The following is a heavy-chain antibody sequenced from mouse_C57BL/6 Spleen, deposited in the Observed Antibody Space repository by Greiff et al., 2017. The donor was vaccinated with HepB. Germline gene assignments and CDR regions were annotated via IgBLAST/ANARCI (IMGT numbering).Heavy chain of an antibody. CDR1: GYAFTNYL. V-gene: IGHV1-54*01. CDR2: INPGSGGT. D-gene: IGHD2-1*01. J-gene: IGHJ4*01. Sequence: QVQLKESGAELVRPGTSVKVSCKASGYAFTNYLIEWVKQRPGQGLEGIGVINPGSGGTNYNEKFKGKATLTADKSSSTAYMQLSSLTSEDSAVYFCARDGNYEGAMDYWGQGTSVTVSS. CDR3: ARDGNYEGAMDY.